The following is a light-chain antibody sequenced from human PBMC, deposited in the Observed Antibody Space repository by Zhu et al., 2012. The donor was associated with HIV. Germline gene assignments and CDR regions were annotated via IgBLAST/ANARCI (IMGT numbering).Light chain of an antibody. Sequence: DRATLACRASQSINSNYLIWYQQKPGQAPRPLIYGASDRASGVPHRFSGSGSGTDFTLTISRLEPEDFAVYYCHQYDRSWTFGQGTKVEIK. CDR3: HQYDRSWT. CDR2: GAS. V-gene: IGKV3-20*01. CDR1: QSINSNY. J-gene: IGKJ1*01.